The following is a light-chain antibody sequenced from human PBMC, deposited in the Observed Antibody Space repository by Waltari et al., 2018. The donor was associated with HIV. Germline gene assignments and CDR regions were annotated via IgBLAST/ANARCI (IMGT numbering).Light chain of an antibody. Sequence: DIQMTQSPSFLSASVGDIVTITCRASQSVSTYLNWYQYKPGKAPKLLIYAASSLQSGVPSRFSGSGSGTDFTLTISSLQRDDSATYYCQESHSSSLTFGGGTGVEI. J-gene: IGKJ4*01. CDR1: QSVSTY. CDR2: AAS. CDR3: QESHSSSLT. V-gene: IGKV1-39*01.